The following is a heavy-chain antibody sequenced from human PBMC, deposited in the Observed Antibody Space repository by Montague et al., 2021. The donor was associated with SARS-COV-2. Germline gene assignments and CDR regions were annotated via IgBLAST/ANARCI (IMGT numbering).Heavy chain of an antibody. CDR1: GGSFSGYY. D-gene: IGHD2-2*02. V-gene: IGHV4-34*01. CDR3: AGLGEGVVPAPILGVGPYYSYFYMDV. Sequence: SETLSLTCAVYGGSFSGYYWNWIRQPPGKGLEWIGEINHSGSAKYNPSLKRRVTISVDTSKNQFSLKLNSVTAADTAVYYCAGLGEGVVPAPILGVGPYYSYFYMDVWGKGATVTVSS. CDR2: INHSGSA. J-gene: IGHJ6*03.